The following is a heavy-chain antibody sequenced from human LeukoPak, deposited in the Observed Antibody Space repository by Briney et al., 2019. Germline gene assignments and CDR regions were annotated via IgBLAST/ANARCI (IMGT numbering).Heavy chain of an antibody. CDR2: IYYSGST. CDR3: ARGRCSGGSCYRIYYYYYYMDV. CDR1: GGPISSYY. J-gene: IGHJ6*03. Sequence: SETLSLTCTVSGGPISSYYWSWIRQPPGKGLEWIGYIYYSGSTNYNPSLKSRVTISVDTSKNQFSLKLSSVTAADTAVYYCARGRCSGGSCYRIYYYYYYMDVWGKGTTVTVSS. V-gene: IGHV4-59*12. D-gene: IGHD2-15*01.